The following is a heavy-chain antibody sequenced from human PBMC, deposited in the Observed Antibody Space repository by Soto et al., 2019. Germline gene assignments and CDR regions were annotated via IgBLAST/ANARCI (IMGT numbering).Heavy chain of an antibody. CDR2: ISAYNGNT. D-gene: IGHD3-3*01. Sequence: QVLLVQSGAEVKKPGASVKVSCKASGYTFNSYGVSWVRQAPGQGLEWMGWISAYNGNTKYSQNLQGRVTMTIDTTTSSAYLEVRSLRSDDTAIYHCARYFWSGQLPFYFDQWGQGTLVTVSS. V-gene: IGHV1-18*01. CDR1: GYTFNSYG. CDR3: ARYFWSGQLPFYFDQ. J-gene: IGHJ4*02.